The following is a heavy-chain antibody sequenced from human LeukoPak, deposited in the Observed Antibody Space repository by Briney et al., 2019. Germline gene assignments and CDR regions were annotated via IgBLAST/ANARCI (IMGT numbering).Heavy chain of an antibody. D-gene: IGHD1-26*01. CDR2: IYYSGST. V-gene: IGHV4-31*03. Sequence: PSETLSLTCTVSGGSISSGGYYWSWIRQHPGKGLEWIGYIYYSGSTYYNPSLKRRVTISVDTSKNQFSLKLSSVTAADTAVYYCARGLIEGSLDYWGQGTLVTVSS. J-gene: IGHJ4*02. CDR1: GGSISSGGYY. CDR3: ARGLIEGSLDY.